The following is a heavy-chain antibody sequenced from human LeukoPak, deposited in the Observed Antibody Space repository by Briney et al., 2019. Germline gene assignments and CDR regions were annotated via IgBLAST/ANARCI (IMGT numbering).Heavy chain of an antibody. CDR2: IYYSGST. CDR1: GGSFSTYY. Sequence: PSETLSLTCTVSGGSFSTYYWSWIRQPPGKGLEWIGYIYYSGSTDYNPSLKSRVTMSVDTSKNQFSLKLSSVTAADTAVYYCARAVISFGGVIAKGFDCWGQGTLVTISS. CDR3: ARAVISFGGVIAKGFDC. V-gene: IGHV4-59*01. D-gene: IGHD3-16*02. J-gene: IGHJ4*02.